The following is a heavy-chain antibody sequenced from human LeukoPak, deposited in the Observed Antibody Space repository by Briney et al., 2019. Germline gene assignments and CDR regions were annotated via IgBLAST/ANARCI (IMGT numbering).Heavy chain of an antibody. CDR3: ARRAGDYSHPYDY. J-gene: IGHJ4*02. CDR1: GFTFSGSW. CDR2: IKQDGSEK. V-gene: IGHV3-7*03. D-gene: IGHD3-22*01. Sequence: GGSLRLSCAASGFTFSGSWMSWVRQAPGKGLEWVANIKQDGSEKYYADSVKGRFTISRDNAENSLFLQMNSLRAEDTAVYYCARRAGDYSHPYDYWGQGTLVTVSS.